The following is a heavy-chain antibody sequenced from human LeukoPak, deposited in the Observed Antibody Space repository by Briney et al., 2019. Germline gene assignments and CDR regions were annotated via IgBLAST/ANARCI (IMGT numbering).Heavy chain of an antibody. Sequence: SETLSLTCTVSGDPISSYSDYKWTWIWQPPGKGLEWIGYIYHSGSTNYNPSLKSRVTISVDTSRNQFSLKLTSVTAADTAVYYCAREYSAFDYWGQGTLVTVSS. CDR2: IYHSGST. J-gene: IGHJ4*02. CDR3: AREYSAFDY. V-gene: IGHV4-61*08. D-gene: IGHD5-12*01. CDR1: GDPISSYSDY.